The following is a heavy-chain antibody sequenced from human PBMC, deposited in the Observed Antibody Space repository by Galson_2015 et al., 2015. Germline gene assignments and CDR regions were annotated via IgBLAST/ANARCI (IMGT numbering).Heavy chain of an antibody. Sequence: SLRLSCAASGFTLTSYSMNWVRQAPGKGLEWVSSISSSSSYIYYADSVKGRFTISRDNAKNSLFLQMNSLRAEDTAAYYCASTPFAGSYNYYYYMDVWGKGTTVTVSS. J-gene: IGHJ6*03. V-gene: IGHV3-21*01. CDR1: GFTLTSYS. CDR3: ASTPFAGSYNYYYYMDV. CDR2: ISSSSSYI. D-gene: IGHD3-10*01.